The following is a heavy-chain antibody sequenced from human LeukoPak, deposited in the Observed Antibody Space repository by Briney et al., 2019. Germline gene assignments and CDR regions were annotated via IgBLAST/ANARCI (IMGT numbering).Heavy chain of an antibody. CDR1: GYTFTTYG. V-gene: IGHV1-18*01. D-gene: IGHD2-2*02. CDR2: ITAYNGNT. J-gene: IGHJ4*02. CDR3: ARDIHEHLGYGSSTSWYNFDY. Sequence: ASVKVSCKASGYTFTTYGISWGRQAPGQGLERMGWITAYNGNTDYAQKLQGGVTMATDTSTNAAYMELRSLRSDDTAVYYWARDIHEHLGYGSSTSWYNFDYWGQGTLVTVSS.